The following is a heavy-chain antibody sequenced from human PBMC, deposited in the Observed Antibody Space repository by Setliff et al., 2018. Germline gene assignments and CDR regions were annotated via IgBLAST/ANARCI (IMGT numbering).Heavy chain of an antibody. CDR3: AGLTASREVYYYYGMDV. V-gene: IGHV3-11*03. D-gene: IGHD1-26*01. CDR2: ISSSNSYT. J-gene: IGHJ6*02. Sequence: PGGSLRLSCAASGFTFSDYYMSWIRQAPGKGLQWVSYISSSNSYTNYADSVRGRFAISRDNSKNTLYLQMNSLRAEDTAVYYCAGLTASREVYYYYGMDVWGQGTTVTVSS. CDR1: GFTFSDYY.